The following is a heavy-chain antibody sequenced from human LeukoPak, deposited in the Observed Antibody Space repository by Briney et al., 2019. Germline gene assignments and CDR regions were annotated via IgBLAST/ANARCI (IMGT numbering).Heavy chain of an antibody. CDR3: AHRRGYYAITGYRGDTFDI. CDR2: IYWDDDK. J-gene: IGHJ3*02. CDR1: GFSLSTSGVG. V-gene: IGHV2-5*02. Sequence: SGPTLVKPTQTLTLTCTFSGFSLSTSGVGVGWIRQPPGKALEWLAIIYWDDDKRYSPSLKNRLTITKDTSRNQVVLTMTNMDPVDTAIYYCAHRRGYYAITGYRGDTFDIWGQGTMVTVSS. D-gene: IGHD3-22*01.